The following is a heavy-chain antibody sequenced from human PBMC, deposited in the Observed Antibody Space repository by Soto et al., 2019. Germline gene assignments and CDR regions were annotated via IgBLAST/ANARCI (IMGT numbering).Heavy chain of an antibody. Sequence: QVQLVQSGAEVKKPGASVKVSCEASGYTFTNYYIHWVRQARGQGLEWMGWINPNRGGTNFAQKFQGRVSMTRDTSITTAYMELNRLTSDDTAVYYCARDLGYGGNSGAFDGWGQGTMITVSS. CDR1: GYTFTNYY. CDR2: INPNRGGT. V-gene: IGHV1-2*02. D-gene: IGHD4-17*01. J-gene: IGHJ3*01. CDR3: ARDLGYGGNSGAFDG.